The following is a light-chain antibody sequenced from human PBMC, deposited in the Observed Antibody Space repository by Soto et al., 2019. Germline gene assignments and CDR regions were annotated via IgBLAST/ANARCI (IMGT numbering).Light chain of an antibody. V-gene: IGLV2-14*03. CDR1: SSDVGGYNF. J-gene: IGLJ2*01. CDR2: DVR. Sequence: QSALTQPASVSGSPGQSITMSCTGTSSDVGGYNFVSWYQQHPGKAPKFIIYDVRNRPSGVSNRFSGSRSGNTASLTISGLQAEEEADYYYSSYTSSSTVIFGGGTKLTVL. CDR3: SSYTSSSTVI.